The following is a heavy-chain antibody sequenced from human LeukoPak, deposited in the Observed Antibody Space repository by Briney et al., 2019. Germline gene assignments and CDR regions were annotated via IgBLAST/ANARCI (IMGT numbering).Heavy chain of an antibody. V-gene: IGHV3-7*01. J-gene: IGHJ4*02. Sequence: GGSLRLSCAASGFTFSTHWMSWVRQAPGKGLEWVANIKPDASEKHYVDSVRGRFTISRDNAKNSLYLQMNSLRAKDTAVYYCARDGIKGYQLLWGVDYWGQGTLVTVSS. CDR2: IKPDASEK. CDR1: GFTFSTHW. D-gene: IGHD2-2*01. CDR3: ARDGIKGYQLLWGVDY.